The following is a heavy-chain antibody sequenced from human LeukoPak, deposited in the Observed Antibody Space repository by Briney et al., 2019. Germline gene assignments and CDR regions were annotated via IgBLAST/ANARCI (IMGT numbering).Heavy chain of an antibody. CDR3: ATDRLLGRSYYYYMDV. J-gene: IGHJ6*03. CDR1: GFTYSSYS. D-gene: IGHD2-21*01. Sequence: LPGGSLRLSCAASGFTYSSYSMNWVRQAPGKGLEWVSAISGSGGSTYYADSVKGRFTISRDNSKNTLYLQMNSLRAEDTAVYYCATDRLLGRSYYYYMDVWGKGTTVTVSS. CDR2: ISGSGGST. V-gene: IGHV3-23*01.